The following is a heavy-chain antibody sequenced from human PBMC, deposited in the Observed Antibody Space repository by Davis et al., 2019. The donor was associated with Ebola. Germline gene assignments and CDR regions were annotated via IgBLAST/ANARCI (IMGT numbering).Heavy chain of an antibody. CDR3: ARDPFTIFGETSDY. Sequence: GESLKISCAASGFTFSSYWMHWVRQAPGKGLVWVSRINSDGSSTSYADSVKGRFTISRDNAKNTLYLQMNSLRAEDTAVYYCARDPFTIFGETSDYWGQGTLVTVSS. D-gene: IGHD3-3*01. CDR1: GFTFSSYW. CDR2: INSDGSST. J-gene: IGHJ4*02. V-gene: IGHV3-74*01.